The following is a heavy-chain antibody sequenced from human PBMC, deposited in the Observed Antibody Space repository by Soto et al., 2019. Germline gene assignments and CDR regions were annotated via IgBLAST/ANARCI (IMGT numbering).Heavy chain of an antibody. CDR2: VSAYNGYT. V-gene: IGHV1-18*01. J-gene: IGHJ5*02. CDR3: ARGDSYNWFDP. Sequence: ASVKVSCKASGYTFSDYGITWVRQAPGQGLEWIGWVSAYNGYTNDAQKIQGRVTVTTNTSTSIVYMELRSLRSVDTAVYYCARGDSYNWFDPWGQGTLVTVSS. D-gene: IGHD6-6*01. CDR1: GYTFSDYG.